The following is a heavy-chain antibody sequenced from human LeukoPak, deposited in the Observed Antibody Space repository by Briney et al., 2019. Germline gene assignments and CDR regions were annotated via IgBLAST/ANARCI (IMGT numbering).Heavy chain of an antibody. Sequence: GASVTVSCKASGYTFTGYYMHWVRQAPGQGLEWMGWINPNRGDTNYAQKFQGRVTMTRDTSISTAYMELSSLTSDDTAVYYCARDAWLVGATNLYYFDYWGRGTLVTVSS. CDR3: ARDAWLVGATNLYYFDY. CDR1: GYTFTGYY. V-gene: IGHV1-2*02. J-gene: IGHJ4*02. CDR2: INPNRGDT. D-gene: IGHD1-26*01.